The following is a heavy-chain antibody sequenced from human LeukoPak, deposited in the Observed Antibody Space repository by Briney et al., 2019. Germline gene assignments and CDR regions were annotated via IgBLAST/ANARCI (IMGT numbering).Heavy chain of an antibody. CDR3: AKDREWSGGPDAFDI. CDR1: GFSFPNYA. CDR2: INPARNT. V-gene: IGHV3-23*01. J-gene: IGHJ3*02. D-gene: IGHD3-3*01. Sequence: GGSLRLSCAASGFSFPNYAMAWVRQAPGKGLEWVSTINPARNTYYADSVKGRFTISRDNSKNTLYLQMNSLRAEDTAVYYCAKDREWSGGPDAFDIWGQGTMVTVSS.